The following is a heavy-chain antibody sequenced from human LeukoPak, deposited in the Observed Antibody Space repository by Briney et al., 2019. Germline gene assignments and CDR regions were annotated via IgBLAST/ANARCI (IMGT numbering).Heavy chain of an antibody. CDR2: ISSSSSHT. V-gene: IGHV3-11*05. J-gene: IGHJ3*01. Sequence: GGSLRLSCTASGFTFSDFYMNWIRQAPGKGPEWISFISSSSSHTHYAGSVRGRFTISRDNAKNSLFLQMNNLRDEDTAVYYCARDDRFDGSGHYTAFDVWGKGTMVTVYS. CDR3: ARDDRFDGSGHYTAFDV. D-gene: IGHD3-22*01. CDR1: GFTFSDFY.